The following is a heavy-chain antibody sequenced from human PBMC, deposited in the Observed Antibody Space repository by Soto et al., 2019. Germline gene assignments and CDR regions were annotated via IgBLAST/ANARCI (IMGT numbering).Heavy chain of an antibody. CDR2: VNGDSGNT. J-gene: IGHJ3*01. CDR1: GYTFSNYG. CDR3: ARGTGLVDGCDL. V-gene: IGHV1-18*01. Sequence: QVHLVQSGGEVTKPGASVKISCQTSGYTFSNYGITWVRQAPGQGREWVGWVNGDSGNTHSAQNMEGRVIMTSNKSTATADLALRNRRSDYSATYYGARGTGLVDGCDLWGQGRVVSVSS. D-gene: IGHD2-8*02.